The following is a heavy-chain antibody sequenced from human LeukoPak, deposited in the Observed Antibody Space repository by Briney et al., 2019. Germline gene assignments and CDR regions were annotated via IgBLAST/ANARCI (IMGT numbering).Heavy chain of an antibody. CDR3: AKRGGYGLIDY. V-gene: IGHV4-4*02. J-gene: IGHJ4*02. CDR1: GGSISSSNW. D-gene: IGHD1-26*01. Sequence: SGTLSLTCAVSGGSISSSNWWSWVRQPPGKGLEWIGEIYHSGSTYYNESLESRVTISIDTSKNQFSLKLNSVTAADTAMYYCAKRGGYGLIDYWGQGTLVTVSS. CDR2: IYHSGST.